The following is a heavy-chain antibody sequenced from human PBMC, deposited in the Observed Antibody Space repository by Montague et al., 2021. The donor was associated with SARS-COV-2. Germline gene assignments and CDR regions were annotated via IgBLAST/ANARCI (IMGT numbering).Heavy chain of an antibody. Sequence: SLRLSCAASGFTFSSFSMNWVRQAPGKGLEWVSSISSSSIYIYYADSVKGRFTISRDNAKNTLYLQMNSLRAEDTAVYYCANVLDSYGFYFDYWGQGTLVTVSS. J-gene: IGHJ4*02. V-gene: IGHV3-21*01. CDR2: ISSSSIYI. CDR1: GFTFSSFS. D-gene: IGHD5-18*01. CDR3: ANVLDSYGFYFDY.